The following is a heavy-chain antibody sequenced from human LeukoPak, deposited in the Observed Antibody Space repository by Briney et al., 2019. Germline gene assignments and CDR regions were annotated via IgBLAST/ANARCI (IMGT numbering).Heavy chain of an antibody. Sequence: GGSLRLSCAASGFTFSDYYMSWIRQPPGKGLEWVSYISSSGDTLYYADSVKGRFTISRDNAKRSVYLQMNSLGVEDTAVYYCARDIHSVAFDIWGQGTMVTVSS. V-gene: IGHV3-11*04. CDR3: ARDIHSVAFDI. J-gene: IGHJ3*02. CDR1: GFTFSDYY. CDR2: ISSSGDTL.